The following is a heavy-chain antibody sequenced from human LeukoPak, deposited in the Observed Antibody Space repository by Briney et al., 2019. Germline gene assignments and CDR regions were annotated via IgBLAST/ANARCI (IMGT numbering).Heavy chain of an antibody. J-gene: IGHJ4*02. CDR1: GGSFSGYY. CDR3: ASAPGGYSGYDTGTDY. Sequence: SETLSLTCAVYGGSFSGYYWSWIRQPPGKGLEWIGEINHSGSTNYNPSLKSRVIISVDTSKNQFSLKLSSVTAADTAVYYCASAPGGYSGYDTGTDYWGQGTLVTVSS. V-gene: IGHV4-34*01. D-gene: IGHD5-12*01. CDR2: INHSGST.